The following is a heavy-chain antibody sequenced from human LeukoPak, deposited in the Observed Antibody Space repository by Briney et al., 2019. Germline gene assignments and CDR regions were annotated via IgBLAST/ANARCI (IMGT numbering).Heavy chain of an antibody. Sequence: PGGSLRLSCAASGFTFSSYSMNWVRQAPGKGLEWVSSISSSSSYIYYADSVKGRFTISRDNAKNSLYLQMNSLRAEDTAVYYCARPIRMQPVAPFDYWGQGTLVTVSS. V-gene: IGHV3-21*01. J-gene: IGHJ4*02. CDR3: ARPIRMQPVAPFDY. CDR1: GFTFSSYS. CDR2: ISSSSSYI. D-gene: IGHD2-15*01.